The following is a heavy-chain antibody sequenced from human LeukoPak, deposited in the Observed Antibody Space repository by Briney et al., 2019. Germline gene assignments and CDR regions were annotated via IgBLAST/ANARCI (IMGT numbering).Heavy chain of an antibody. V-gene: IGHV4-59*12. CDR1: GGSISSYY. CDR3: ARVDHNWNYDY. D-gene: IGHD1-7*01. J-gene: IGHJ4*02. Sequence: PSETLSLTCTVSGGSISSYYWSWIRQPPGKGLEWIGYIYYSGSTNYNPSLKSRVTISVDTSKNQFSLKLSSVTAADTAVYYCARVDHNWNYDYWGQGTLVTVSS. CDR2: IYYSGST.